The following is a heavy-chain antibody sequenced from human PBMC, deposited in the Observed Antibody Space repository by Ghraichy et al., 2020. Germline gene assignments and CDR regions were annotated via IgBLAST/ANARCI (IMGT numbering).Heavy chain of an antibody. V-gene: IGHV1-69*04. CDR1: GGTFSSYA. CDR2: IIPILGIA. CDR3: ARDNRSSTSCHPYYYYYGMDV. Sequence: SVKVSCKASGGTFSSYAISWVRQAPGQGLEWMGRIIPILGIANYAQKFQGRVTITADKSTSTAYMELSSLRSEDTAVYYCARDNRSSTSCHPYYYYYGMDVWGQGTTVTVSS. D-gene: IGHD2-2*01. J-gene: IGHJ6*02.